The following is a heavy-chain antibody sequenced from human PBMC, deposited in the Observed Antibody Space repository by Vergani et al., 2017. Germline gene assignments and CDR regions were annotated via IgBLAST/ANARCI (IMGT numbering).Heavy chain of an antibody. J-gene: IGHJ4*02. Sequence: QVQLQESGPGLVKPSETLFLTCAVSSYSISSGYYWGWIRQPPGKGLEWIGTIYHSGSTFYNPSLRSRVTLLVDMSKNQFSLKLSSVTAADTAVYFCARRDGFTLVYWGQEILVTVSS. CDR2: IYHSGST. CDR1: SYSISSGYY. CDR3: ARRDGFTLVY. V-gene: IGHV4-38-2*01. D-gene: IGHD5-24*01.